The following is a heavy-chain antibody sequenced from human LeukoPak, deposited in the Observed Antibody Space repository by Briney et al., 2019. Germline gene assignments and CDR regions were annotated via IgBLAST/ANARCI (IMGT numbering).Heavy chain of an antibody. D-gene: IGHD3-10*01. J-gene: IGHJ4*02. CDR3: ARGIFGSGSYYTPDY. Sequence: PGGSLRLSCAASGFTFSSYGMHWVRQAPGKGLEWVAVIWYDGSNKYYADSVKGRFTISRDNSKNTLYLQMNSLRAEDTAVYYCARGIFGSGSYYTPDYWGQGTLVTVSS. CDR2: IWYDGSNK. CDR1: GFTFSSYG. V-gene: IGHV3-33*01.